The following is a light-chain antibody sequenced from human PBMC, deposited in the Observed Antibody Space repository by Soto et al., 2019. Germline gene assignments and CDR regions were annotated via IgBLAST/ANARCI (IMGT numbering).Light chain of an antibody. CDR3: QQYNNWLYT. V-gene: IGKV3-15*01. J-gene: IGKJ3*01. Sequence: EIVMTQSPATLSVSPGERATLSCRASQSVFSNLAWYQQKPGQPPRLLISGASTRATGLPDRFSGSGSGTEFTLTISSLQSEDFATYYCQQYNNWLYTFGPGTRVDFK. CDR2: GAS. CDR1: QSVFSN.